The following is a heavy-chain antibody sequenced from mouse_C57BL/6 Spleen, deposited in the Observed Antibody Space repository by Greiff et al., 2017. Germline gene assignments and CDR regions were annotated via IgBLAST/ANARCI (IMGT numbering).Heavy chain of an antibody. CDR1: GYSFTDYN. CDR3: ARGHYYGSSDD. J-gene: IGHJ2*01. CDR2: INPNYGNT. Sequence: EVQLQQSGPELVKPGASVKISCKASGYSFTDYNMNWVQQSNGKSLEWIGVINPNYGNTSYTQKFKGKATLTVDQHSSTAYMQLNSQASEDTAVDSCARGHYYGSSDDWGQGTTLTVSS. V-gene: IGHV1-39*01. D-gene: IGHD1-1*01.